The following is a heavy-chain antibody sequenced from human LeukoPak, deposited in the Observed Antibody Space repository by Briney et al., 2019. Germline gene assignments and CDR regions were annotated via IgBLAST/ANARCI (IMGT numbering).Heavy chain of an antibody. D-gene: IGHD2-21*02. V-gene: IGHV3-23*01. J-gene: IGHJ2*01. CDR2: ISGSGGST. CDR1: GFTFSSYA. Sequence: GGSLRLSCAASGFTFSSYAMSWVRQAPGKGLEWVSAISGSGGSTYYADSVKGRFTISRDNSKNTLYLQTNSLRAEDTAVYYCAKEGDIVVVTAKGYFDLWGRGTLVTVSS. CDR3: AKEGDIVVVTAKGYFDL.